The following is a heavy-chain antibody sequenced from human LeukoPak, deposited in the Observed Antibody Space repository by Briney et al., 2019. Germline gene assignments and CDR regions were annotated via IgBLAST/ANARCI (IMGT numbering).Heavy chain of an antibody. CDR3: AKDKDGTRNPKTTTPQH. V-gene: IGHV3-30*18. D-gene: IGHD1-14*01. Sequence: GGSLRLSCAASGFTFSSYGMHWVRQAPGKGLEWVAVISYDGSNKYYADSVKGRFTISRDNSKNTLYLQMNSLRAEDTAVYYCAKDKDGTRNPKTTTPQHWGQGTLVTVSS. CDR1: GFTFSSYG. J-gene: IGHJ4*02. CDR2: ISYDGSNK.